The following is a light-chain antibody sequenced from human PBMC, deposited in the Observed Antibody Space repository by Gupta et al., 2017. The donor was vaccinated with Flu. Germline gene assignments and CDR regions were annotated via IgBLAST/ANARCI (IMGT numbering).Light chain of an antibody. CDR2: EVS. V-gene: IGLV2-14*02. Sequence: QSALTQPASVSGSPGQSITISCTGTSSDIGNYNLVSWYQHHPGQAPKLLIYEVSNRPSDVSNRFSASKSGNTASLTISGLQPEDEAYYYCASYTNTHTLIFGGGTKLAVL. CDR1: SSDIGNYNL. CDR3: ASYTNTHTLI. J-gene: IGLJ2*01.